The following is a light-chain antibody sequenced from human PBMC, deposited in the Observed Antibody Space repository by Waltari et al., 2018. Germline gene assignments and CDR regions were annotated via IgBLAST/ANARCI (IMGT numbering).Light chain of an antibody. CDR2: KAS. CDR3: QQYNFDPWT. J-gene: IGKJ1*01. CDR1: QTVNAW. Sequence: DIRMTQSPSSVSASAGDNVTITCLASQTVNAWLAWYQQKPGRAPKFLIHKASSLETGVPARFRGSGSGTEFTLTISGLQVEDFATYYCQQYNFDPWTFGQGTKVE. V-gene: IGKV1-5*03.